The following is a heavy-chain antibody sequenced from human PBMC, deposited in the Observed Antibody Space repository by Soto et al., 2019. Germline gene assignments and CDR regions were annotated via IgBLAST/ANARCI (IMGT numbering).Heavy chain of an antibody. CDR2: ISAYNGNT. D-gene: IGHD2-15*01. Sequence: QVQLVQSGAEVKKPGSSVKFSCKASGYTFTSYGISWVRQAPGQGLEWMGWISAYNGNTNYAQKLQGRVTMTTDTSTSTAYMELRSLRSDDTAVYYCARDDIVVVVAATPGAFDIWGQGTMVTVSS. V-gene: IGHV1-18*01. J-gene: IGHJ3*02. CDR3: ARDDIVVVVAATPGAFDI. CDR1: GYTFTSYG.